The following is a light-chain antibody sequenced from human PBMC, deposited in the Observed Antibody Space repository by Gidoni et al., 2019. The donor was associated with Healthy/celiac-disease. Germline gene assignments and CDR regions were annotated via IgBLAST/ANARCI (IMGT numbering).Light chain of an antibody. J-gene: IGKJ2*01. CDR3: LQDYNYPPT. CDR1: QGIRND. V-gene: IGKV1-6*01. Sequence: AIQMTQSPSSLSASVADRVTITCRASQGIRNDLGWYQQKPGKAPKLLIDAASSLQSGVPSRFSGSGSGTDFTLTISSLQPEDFATYYCLQDYNYPPTFGQGTKLEIK. CDR2: AAS.